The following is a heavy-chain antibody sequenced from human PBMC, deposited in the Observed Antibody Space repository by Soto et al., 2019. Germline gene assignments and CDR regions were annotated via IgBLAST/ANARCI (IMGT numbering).Heavy chain of an antibody. CDR1: GFSFSSYA. V-gene: IGHV3-23*01. CDR2: ISGSDGKT. Sequence: EVQLLESGGGLVRPGRSLRLSFTASGFSFSSYALSWVRQAPGKGLEWVSTISGSDGKTYYADSVKGRFSISRDTSKTTLYLEMTSLRVEDTAVYYCARWSFLDYWGQGTRVTVS. CDR3: ARWSFLDY. J-gene: IGHJ4*02. D-gene: IGHD1-26*01.